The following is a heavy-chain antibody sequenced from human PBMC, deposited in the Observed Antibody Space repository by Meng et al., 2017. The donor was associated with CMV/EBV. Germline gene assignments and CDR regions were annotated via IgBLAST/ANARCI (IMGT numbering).Heavy chain of an antibody. CDR3: ARDPPSAWDIVVVVAAPTYGMDV. J-gene: IGHJ6*02. Sequence: GGSLRLTCAASGFTFSSYAMHWVRQAPGKGLERVAVISYDGSNKYYADSVKGRFTISRDNSKNTLYLQMNSLRAEDTAVYYCARDPPSAWDIVVVVAAPTYGMDVWGQGTTVTVSS. D-gene: IGHD2-15*01. V-gene: IGHV3-30*04. CDR1: GFTFSSYA. CDR2: ISYDGSNK.